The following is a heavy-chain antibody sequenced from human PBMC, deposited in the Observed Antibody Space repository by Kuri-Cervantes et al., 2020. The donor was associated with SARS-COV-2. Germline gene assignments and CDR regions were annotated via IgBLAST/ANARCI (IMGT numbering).Heavy chain of an antibody. D-gene: IGHD3-3*01. V-gene: IGHV3-33*01. CDR2: IWYDGSNK. Sequence: GGSLRLSCAASGFTFSSYGMHWVRQAPGKGLEWVAVIWYDGSNKYYADSVKGRFTISRDNSKNTLYLQMNSLRAEDTAVYYCARDLGYYDFWSGYKNYYYYGMDVWGQGTTVTVSS. J-gene: IGHJ6*02. CDR1: GFTFSSYG. CDR3: ARDLGYYDFWSGYKNYYYYGMDV.